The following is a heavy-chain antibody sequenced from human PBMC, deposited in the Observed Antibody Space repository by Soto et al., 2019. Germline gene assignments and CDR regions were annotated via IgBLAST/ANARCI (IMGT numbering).Heavy chain of an antibody. J-gene: IGHJ5*02. D-gene: IGHD3-16*01. Sequence: PSARLCLTCTVSRGSISSYDWSWSRQPPEKGQAWIGYIYYNGRTNYNPSLKSRVTISVDTSKNQFSLKLTSVTAADTAVYYCASPLGDWFAPWGQGTLVTVS. V-gene: IGHV4-59*13. CDR1: RGSISSYD. CDR3: ASPLGDWFAP. CDR2: IYYNGRT.